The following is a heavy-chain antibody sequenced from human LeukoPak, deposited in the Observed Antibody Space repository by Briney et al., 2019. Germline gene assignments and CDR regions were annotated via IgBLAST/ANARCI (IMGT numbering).Heavy chain of an antibody. Sequence: GGSLRLXCAASGFTVSSNYMSWVRRAPGKGLEWVSVVYSGGSTYYADSVKGRFTISRDNSKNTLYLQMNSLRAEDTAVYYCARLGRFLEWFFDYWGQGTLVTVSS. D-gene: IGHD3-3*01. CDR3: ARLGRFLEWFFDY. CDR2: VYSGGST. V-gene: IGHV3-53*01. CDR1: GFTVSSNY. J-gene: IGHJ4*02.